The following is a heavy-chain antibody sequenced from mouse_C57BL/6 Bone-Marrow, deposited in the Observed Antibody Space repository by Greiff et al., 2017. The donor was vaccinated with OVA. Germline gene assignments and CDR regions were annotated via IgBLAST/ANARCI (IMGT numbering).Heavy chain of an antibody. V-gene: IGHV1-82*01. Sequence: VQLQQSGPELVKPGASVKISCKASGYAFSSSWMNWVKQRPGKGLEWIGRIYPGDGDTNYNGKFKGKATLTADKSSSTAYMQLSSLTSEDSAVYFCARGIITTVVAPFAYWGQGTLVTVSA. CDR3: ARGIITTVVAPFAY. CDR1: GYAFSSSW. CDR2: IYPGDGDT. J-gene: IGHJ3*01. D-gene: IGHD1-1*01.